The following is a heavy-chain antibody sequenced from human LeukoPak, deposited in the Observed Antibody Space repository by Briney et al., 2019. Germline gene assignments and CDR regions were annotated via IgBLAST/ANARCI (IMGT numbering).Heavy chain of an antibody. V-gene: IGHV4-34*01. CDR1: GGSFSGYY. D-gene: IGHD1-26*01. CDR3: ARGRGASFDY. CDR2: INHSGST. J-gene: IGHJ4*02. Sequence: SETLSLTCAVYGGSFSGYYWSWIRQPPPKGLEWIGEINHSGSTNYNPSPTSRVTISVDTSKNQFSLKLSSVTAADTAVYYCARGRGASFDYWGQGTLVTVSS.